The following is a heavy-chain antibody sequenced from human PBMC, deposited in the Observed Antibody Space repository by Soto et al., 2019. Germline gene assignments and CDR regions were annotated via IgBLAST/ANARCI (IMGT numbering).Heavy chain of an antibody. Sequence: SETLSLTSSGPGFSIRSTSDYWVSIRQPPVKGLDWMGSRYYSGSTYYNPSLKSRVTISVDTSKNQFSLKLSSVTAADTAVYYCARQGSNGWGLYYGMDVWGQGTTVT. CDR3: ARQGSNGWGLYYGMDV. CDR1: GFSIRSTSDY. J-gene: IGHJ6*02. CDR2: RYYSGST. D-gene: IGHD6-19*01. V-gene: IGHV4-39*01.